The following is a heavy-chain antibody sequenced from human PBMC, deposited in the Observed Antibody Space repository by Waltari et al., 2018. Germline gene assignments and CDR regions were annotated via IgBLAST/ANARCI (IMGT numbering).Heavy chain of an antibody. CDR2: IYYSGST. V-gene: IGHV4-59*01. J-gene: IGHJ4*02. CDR1: GGSISSYY. Sequence: QVQLQESGPGLVKPSETLSLTCPVSGGSISSYYWSWLRPPPGKGLEWIGYIYYSGSTNYNPSLKSRVTISVDTSKNQFSLKLSSVTAADTAVYYCARGGGGGIAARPVDYWGQGTLVTVSS. D-gene: IGHD6-6*01. CDR3: ARGGGGGIAARPVDY.